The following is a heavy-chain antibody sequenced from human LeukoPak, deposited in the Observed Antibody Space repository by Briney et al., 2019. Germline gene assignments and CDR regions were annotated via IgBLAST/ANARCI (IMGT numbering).Heavy chain of an antibody. CDR1: GFTFSSYA. V-gene: IGHV3-30-3*01. Sequence: PGGSLRLSCAASGFTFSSYAMHWVRQAPGKGLEWVAVISYDGSNKYYADSVKGRFTISRDNSKNTLYLQMNSLRAEDTAVYYCASECSTSCRATYYYGSGSPTPDYWGQGTLVTVSS. J-gene: IGHJ4*02. D-gene: IGHD3-10*01. CDR3: ASECSTSCRATYYYGSGSPTPDY. CDR2: ISYDGSNK.